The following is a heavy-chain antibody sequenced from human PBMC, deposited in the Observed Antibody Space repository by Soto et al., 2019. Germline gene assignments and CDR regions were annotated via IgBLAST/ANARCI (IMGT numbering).Heavy chain of an antibody. Sequence: LGESVKISCXGSGYSFTSYWIGWVRQMPGKGLEWMGIIYPGDSDTRYSPSFQGQVTISADKSISTAYLQWSSLKASDTAMYYCARHSQAIHGFEFDPWGQGTLVTVSS. D-gene: IGHD3-16*01. CDR2: IYPGDSDT. J-gene: IGHJ5*02. CDR3: ARHSQAIHGFEFDP. V-gene: IGHV5-51*01. CDR1: GYSFTSYW.